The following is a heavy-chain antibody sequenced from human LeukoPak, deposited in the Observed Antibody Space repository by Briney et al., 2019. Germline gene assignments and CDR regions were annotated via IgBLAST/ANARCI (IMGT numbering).Heavy chain of an antibody. CDR1: GGSISGYY. Sequence: SETLSLTCTVSGGSISGYYWGWIRQPPGKGLEWLGHIHYSGSTTYNPSLKSRVTMSTDTPRNQFSLTLTSVTAADTGVYYCARLFPSGYGLFDSWGQGTLVTVSS. D-gene: IGHD5-12*01. V-gene: IGHV4-59*08. CDR3: ARLFPSGYGLFDS. CDR2: IHYSGST. J-gene: IGHJ4*02.